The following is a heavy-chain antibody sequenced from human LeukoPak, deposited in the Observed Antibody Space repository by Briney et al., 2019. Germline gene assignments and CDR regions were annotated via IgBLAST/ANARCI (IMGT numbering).Heavy chain of an antibody. CDR1: GVTFSSYA. Sequence: GGSLRLSCAASGVTFSSYAMSWVRQAPGRGLEGGSAISGSGGSTYYADPVKGRFTISRDNSKNTLSLQMNSLRAEYTAVYYCAKDLGERFLEWLPYYYYGMDVWGQGTTVTVSS. V-gene: IGHV3-23*01. CDR2: ISGSGGST. D-gene: IGHD3-3*01. CDR3: AKDLGERFLEWLPYYYYGMDV. J-gene: IGHJ6*02.